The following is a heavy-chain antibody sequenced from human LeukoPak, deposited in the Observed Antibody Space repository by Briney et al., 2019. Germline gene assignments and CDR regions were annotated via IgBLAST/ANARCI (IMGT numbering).Heavy chain of an antibody. J-gene: IGHJ4*02. CDR2: INDSGST. V-gene: IGHV4-34*01. Sequence: SDTLSLTCAVCGGPFSGYYWNWIRQPPGKGLEWIGEINDSGSTNYNPFLKSRVSISVDTSKKQFSLKVNSVTAADTAVYYCARGVYGDYFTKTGYFDYWGQGTQVIVSS. CDR3: ARGVYGDYFTKTGYFDY. D-gene: IGHD4-17*01. CDR1: GGPFSGYY.